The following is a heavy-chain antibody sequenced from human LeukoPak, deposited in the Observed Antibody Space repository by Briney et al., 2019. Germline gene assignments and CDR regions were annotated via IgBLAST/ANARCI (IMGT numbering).Heavy chain of an antibody. D-gene: IGHD6-13*01. J-gene: IGHJ4*02. Sequence: SVKVSCKASGGTISIYVISWERQAPGQGLEWIITFIPILGIANYAQKFQGRVTITADKSTSTAYMELSSLRSEDTAVYYCARDLGTAAAGRASGDYWGQGTLVTVSS. V-gene: IGHV1-69*04. CDR2: FIPILGIA. CDR3: ARDLGTAAAGRASGDY. CDR1: GGTISIYV.